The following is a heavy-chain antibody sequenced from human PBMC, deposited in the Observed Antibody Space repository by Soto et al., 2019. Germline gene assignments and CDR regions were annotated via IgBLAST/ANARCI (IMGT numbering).Heavy chain of an antibody. CDR2: ISSSSAYI. D-gene: IGHD5-12*01. Sequence: EVQLVESGGGLVKPGGSLRLSCVASGFTFSSYTMNWVRQAPGKGLEWVSSISSSSAYIYYADSVKGRFTISRDNANNSVNLQMNSRRAEDTAVYYCAREIQSQRRDGYNFYWGQGTLVTVSS. CDR3: AREIQSQRRDGYNFY. J-gene: IGHJ1*01. V-gene: IGHV3-21*06. CDR1: GFTFSSYT.